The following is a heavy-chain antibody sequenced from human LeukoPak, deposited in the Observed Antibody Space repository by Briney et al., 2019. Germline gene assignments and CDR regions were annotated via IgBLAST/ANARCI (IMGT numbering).Heavy chain of an antibody. D-gene: IGHD3-3*01. CDR1: GGSISSGGYY. J-gene: IGHJ6*02. Sequence: PSETLSLTCTVSGGSISSGGYYWSWIRQHPGKGLEWIGYIYYSGSTYYNPSLKSRVTISVDTSKNQFSLKLSSVTAADTAVYYCARDRVDFWSGQSYPYYYGMDVWGQGTTVTVSS. CDR3: ARDRVDFWSGQSYPYYYGMDV. CDR2: IYYSGST. V-gene: IGHV4-31*03.